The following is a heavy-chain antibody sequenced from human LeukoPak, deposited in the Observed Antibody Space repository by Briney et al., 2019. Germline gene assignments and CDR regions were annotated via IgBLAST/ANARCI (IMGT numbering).Heavy chain of an antibody. D-gene: IGHD2-15*01. J-gene: IGHJ4*02. Sequence: GGSLRLSCAASGFIVSSNYMSWVRQAPGKGLEWVSVIYSGGSGSIYYADPVKGRFTVSRDNSKNTLYLQMNSLRAEDTAVYYCARVEGYCSGGTCYYNDYWGQGTLVTVSS. CDR2: IYSGGSGSI. CDR1: GFIVSSNY. CDR3: ARVEGYCSGGTCYYNDY. V-gene: IGHV3-53*01.